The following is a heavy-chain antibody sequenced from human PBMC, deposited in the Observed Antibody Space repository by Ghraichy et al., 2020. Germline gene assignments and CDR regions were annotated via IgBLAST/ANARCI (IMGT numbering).Heavy chain of an antibody. CDR3: GRDVVLRYFDWRRGDAFDI. CDR2: ISSSSSYI. J-gene: IGHJ3*02. Sequence: GGSLRLSCAASGFTFSSYSMNWVRQAPGKGLEWVSSISSSSSYIYYADSVKGRFTISRDNAKNSLYLQMNSLRAEDTAVYYCGRDVVLRYFDWRRGDAFDIWGQGTMVTVSS. V-gene: IGHV3-21*01. D-gene: IGHD3-9*01. CDR1: GFTFSSYS.